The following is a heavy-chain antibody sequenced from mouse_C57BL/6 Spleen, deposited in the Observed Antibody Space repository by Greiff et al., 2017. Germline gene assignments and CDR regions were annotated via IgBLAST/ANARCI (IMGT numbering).Heavy chain of an antibody. D-gene: IGHD2-5*01. V-gene: IGHV1-22*01. CDR3: ATKDYYSNPFAY. CDR1: GYTFTDYN. J-gene: IGHJ3*01. Sequence: EVQLQQSGPELVKPGASVKMSCKASGYTFTDYNMHWVKQSHGKSLEWIGYINPTNGGTSYNQKFKGKATLTVNKSSSTAYMELRSLTSEDSAFYYCATKDYYSNPFAYWGQGTLGTVSA. CDR2: INPTNGGT.